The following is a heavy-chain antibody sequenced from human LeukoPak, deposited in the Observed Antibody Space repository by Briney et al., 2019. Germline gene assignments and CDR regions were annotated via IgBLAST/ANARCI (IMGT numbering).Heavy chain of an antibody. CDR1: RFTFSSYA. Sequence: GGSLRLSCAASRFTFSSYAMHWVRRAPGKGLEYVSAISSNGGSTYYANSVKGRFTISRDNSKNTLYLQMGSLRAEDMAVYYCARGYASGSYFPDYWGQGTLVTVSS. CDR3: ARGYASGSYFPDY. V-gene: IGHV3-64*01. D-gene: IGHD3-10*01. CDR2: ISSNGGST. J-gene: IGHJ4*02.